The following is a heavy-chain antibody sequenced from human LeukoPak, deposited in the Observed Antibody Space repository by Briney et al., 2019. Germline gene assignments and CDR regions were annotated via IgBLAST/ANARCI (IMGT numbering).Heavy chain of an antibody. CDR1: GYTFTGHY. J-gene: IGHJ4*02. CDR2: INGNTGDT. Sequence: ASVKVSCKASGYTFTGHYVRWVRQAPGQGLEWMGWINGNTGDTNYAQRFQGRVTMIRETSISTMYMELSRLRSDDTAVYCCAREYSSSLFDYWGQGTLVTVSS. V-gene: IGHV1-2*02. D-gene: IGHD6-13*01. CDR3: AREYSSSLFDY.